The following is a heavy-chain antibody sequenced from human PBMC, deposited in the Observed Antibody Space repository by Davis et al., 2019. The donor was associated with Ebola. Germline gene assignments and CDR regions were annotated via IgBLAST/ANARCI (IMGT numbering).Heavy chain of an antibody. CDR1: GFTFSDYW. CDR2: IKQDGGEK. V-gene: IGHV3-7*01. Sequence: GESLKISCVASGFTFSDYWMTWVRQTPGKGLEWVANIKQDGGEKYYVESVKGRFTISRDNAENSLYLQMNSLRAEDTAVYYCARGVGVIVEVPPALNTWLQEYGMDVWGQGTTVTVSS. D-gene: IGHD2-2*01. J-gene: IGHJ6*02. CDR3: ARGVGVIVEVPPALNTWLQEYGMDV.